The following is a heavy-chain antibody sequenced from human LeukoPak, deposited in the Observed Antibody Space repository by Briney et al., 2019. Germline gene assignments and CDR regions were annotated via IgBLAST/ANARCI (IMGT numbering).Heavy chain of an antibody. V-gene: IGHV4-30-2*01. D-gene: IGHD3/OR15-3a*01. Sequence: SQTLSLTCTVSGGSISSGGYYWSWIRQPPGKGLEWIGYIYHSGSTYYNPSLKSRVTISVDRSKNQFSLKLSSVTAADTAVYYCARVYRNEEDFWTPNNYMDVWGKGTTVTVSS. CDR3: ARVYRNEEDFWTPNNYMDV. CDR1: GGSISSGGYY. CDR2: IYHSGST. J-gene: IGHJ6*04.